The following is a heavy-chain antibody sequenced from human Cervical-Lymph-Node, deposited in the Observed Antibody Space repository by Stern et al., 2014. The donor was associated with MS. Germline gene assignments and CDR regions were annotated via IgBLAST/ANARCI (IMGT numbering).Heavy chain of an antibody. CDR2: IYPDDSDP. V-gene: IGHV5-51*01. J-gene: IGHJ6*02. CDR1: GYSFNIYW. CDR3: ARRGMDV. Sequence: MQLVQSGAEVKKPGESLTISCKGFGYSFNIYWIAWVRQRPGKGLEWMGIIYPDDSDPGYSPSFQGQVTFSVDKSISTAYLQWSSLKPSDTATYFCARRGMDVWGQGTSVTVSS.